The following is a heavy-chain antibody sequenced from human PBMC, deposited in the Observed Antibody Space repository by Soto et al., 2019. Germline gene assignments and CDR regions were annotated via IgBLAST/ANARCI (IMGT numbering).Heavy chain of an antibody. J-gene: IGHJ5*02. CDR3: ARDFSGELLNWFDP. D-gene: IGHD1-26*01. Sequence: QVQLVQSGAEVKKPGSSVKVSCKASGGTFSSCAISWVRQAPGQGLEWMGGIIPIFGTANYAQKFQGRVTTTADESMSTAYIELSSLRSEDTAVYYCARDFSGELLNWFDPRGQGTLVTASS. CDR1: GGTFSSCA. V-gene: IGHV1-69*01. CDR2: IIPIFGTA.